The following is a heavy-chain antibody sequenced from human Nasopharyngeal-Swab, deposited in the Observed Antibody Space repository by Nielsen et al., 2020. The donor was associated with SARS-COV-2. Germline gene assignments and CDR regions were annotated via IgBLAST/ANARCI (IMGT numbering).Heavy chain of an antibody. J-gene: IGHJ3*02. CDR2: ISSSSSYI. CDR3: ARGPITMVRGVPVGAFDI. CDR1: GFTFSSYS. D-gene: IGHD3-10*01. V-gene: IGHV3-21*01. Sequence: GESLKISCAASGFTFSSYSMNWVRQAPGKGPEWVSSISSSSSYIYYTDSVKGRFTISRDNAKNSLYLQMNSLRAEDTAVYYCARGPITMVRGVPVGAFDIWGQGTMVTVSS.